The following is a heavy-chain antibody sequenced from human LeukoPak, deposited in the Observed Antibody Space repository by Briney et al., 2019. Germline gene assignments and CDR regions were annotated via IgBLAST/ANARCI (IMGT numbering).Heavy chain of an antibody. D-gene: IGHD3-10*01. CDR3: ARVRRFASKEDYYYYGMDV. CDR1: GFTFNNYV. Sequence: EGSPRLSCAASGFTFNNYVMSWVRQAPGKGLEWVANIKQDGSEKYYVDSVKGRFTISRDNAKNSLYLQMNSLRAEDTAVYYCARVRRFASKEDYYYYGMDVWGQGTTVTVSS. J-gene: IGHJ6*02. V-gene: IGHV3-7*01. CDR2: IKQDGSEK.